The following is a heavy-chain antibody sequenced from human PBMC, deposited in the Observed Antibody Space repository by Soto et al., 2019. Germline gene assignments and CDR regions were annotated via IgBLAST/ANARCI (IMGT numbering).Heavy chain of an antibody. Sequence: ASETLSLTCTVSGGSISSGGYYWSWIRQHPGKGLEWIGYIYYRGSTYYNPSLKSRVTISVDTSKNQFSLKLSSVTAADTAVYYCARDRYYYDSSGYLPLYGMDVWGQGTTVTVSS. J-gene: IGHJ6*02. CDR3: ARDRYYYDSSGYLPLYGMDV. CDR1: GGSISSGGYY. D-gene: IGHD3-22*01. V-gene: IGHV4-31*03. CDR2: IYYRGST.